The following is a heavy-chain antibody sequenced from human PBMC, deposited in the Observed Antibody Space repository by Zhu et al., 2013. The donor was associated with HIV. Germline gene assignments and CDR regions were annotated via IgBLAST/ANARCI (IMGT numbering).Heavy chain of an antibody. CDR1: GGSISSSSYY. CDR2: IYYSGST. J-gene: IGHJ4*02. V-gene: IGHV4-39*07. Sequence: QVQLQESGPGLVKPSETLSLTCTVSGGSISSSSYYWGWIRQPPGKGLEWIGSIYYSGSTYYNPSLKSRVTISVDTSKNQFSLKLSSVTAADTAVYYCARGRRHIVVVTAIPHFDYWGQGTLVTVSS. D-gene: IGHD2-21*02. CDR3: ARGRRHIVVVTAIPHFDY.